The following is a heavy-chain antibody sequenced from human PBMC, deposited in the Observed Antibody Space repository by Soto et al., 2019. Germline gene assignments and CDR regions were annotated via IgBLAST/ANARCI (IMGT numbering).Heavy chain of an antibody. D-gene: IGHD3-10*01. CDR3: ARELRFGEDYYGMDV. CDR1: GGSISSGGYY. J-gene: IGHJ6*02. V-gene: IGHV4-31*03. CDR2: IYYSGST. Sequence: QVQLQESGPGLVKPSQTLSLTCTVSGGSISSGGYYWSWIRQHPGKGLEWIGYIYYSGSTYYNPSRKSRVTXSXAXSXXQCSLKLSSVTAADTAVYYCARELRFGEDYYGMDVWGQGTTVTVSS.